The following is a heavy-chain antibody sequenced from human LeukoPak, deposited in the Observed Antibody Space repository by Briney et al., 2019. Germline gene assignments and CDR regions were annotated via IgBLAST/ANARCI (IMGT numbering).Heavy chain of an antibody. Sequence: ASVKVSCKASGYTFTSYDINWVRQATGQGPEWMGWMNPNSGNTGYAQKFQGRVTMTRNTSISTAYMELSSLRSEDTAVYYCARAMVRGVIIPGYWGQGTLVTVSS. CDR2: MNPNSGNT. D-gene: IGHD3-10*01. CDR1: GYTFTSYD. CDR3: ARAMVRGVIIPGY. V-gene: IGHV1-8*01. J-gene: IGHJ4*02.